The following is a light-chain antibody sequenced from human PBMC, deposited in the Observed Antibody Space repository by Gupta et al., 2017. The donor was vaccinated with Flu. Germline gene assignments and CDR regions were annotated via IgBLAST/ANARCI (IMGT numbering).Light chain of an antibody. CDR1: QSIGID. CDR3: QQFRDWPFT. V-gene: IGKV3-15*01. J-gene: IGKJ5*01. Sequence: PVTLSVSPGEGVTLSCRASQSIGIDLAWYQQKPGQAPRPLIYDASCRATAVPDRFSAGGSGTEFTLTISSLQPEDFTVYYCQQFRDWPFTFGQGTRLDIK. CDR2: DAS.